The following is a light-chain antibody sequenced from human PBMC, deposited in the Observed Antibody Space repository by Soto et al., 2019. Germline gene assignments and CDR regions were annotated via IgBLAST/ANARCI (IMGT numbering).Light chain of an antibody. CDR2: LNSDGSH. V-gene: IGLV4-69*01. CDR1: SGHSSYA. CDR3: QTWGSGPVV. Sequence: VLTQSPSASASLEASVKLTCTLSSGHSSYAIAWHQQQPEKGPRYLMKLNSDGSHSKGDGIPDRFSGSSSGAERYLTISSLQSEDEADYYCQTWGSGPVVFGGGTKVTVL. J-gene: IGLJ2*01.